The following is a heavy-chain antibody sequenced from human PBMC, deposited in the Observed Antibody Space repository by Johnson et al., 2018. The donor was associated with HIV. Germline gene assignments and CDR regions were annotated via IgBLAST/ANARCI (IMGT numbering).Heavy chain of an antibody. CDR2: LSYDGSDK. D-gene: IGHD4-23*01. J-gene: IGHJ3*01. CDR3: AKRATVVSGSPSDAFDF. V-gene: IGHV3-30*18. Sequence: QVQLVESGGGVVQPGRSLRLSCAASGFTFSSYGMHWVRQAPGKGLEWVAVLSYDGSDKDYADTVKGRVTISRDSSKNTLYLQMHSLRVDDTAVYYCAKRATVVSGSPSDAFDFWGQGTMVTVSS. CDR1: GFTFSSYG.